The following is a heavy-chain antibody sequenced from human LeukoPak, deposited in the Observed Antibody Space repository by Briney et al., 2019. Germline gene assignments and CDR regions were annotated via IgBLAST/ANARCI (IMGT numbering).Heavy chain of an antibody. CDR3: ARQESPLPALIKWFDP. J-gene: IGHJ5*02. D-gene: IGHD2-2*01. V-gene: IGHV4-39*01. CDR1: GGSISSSSYY. CDR2: IYYSGNT. Sequence: PSETLSLTCTVSGGSISSSSYYWGWIRQPPGKELEWIGSIYYSGNTYYNPSLKSRVTISIDTSKNQFSLKLSSVAAADTAVYYCARQESPLPALIKWFDPWGQGTLVTVSS.